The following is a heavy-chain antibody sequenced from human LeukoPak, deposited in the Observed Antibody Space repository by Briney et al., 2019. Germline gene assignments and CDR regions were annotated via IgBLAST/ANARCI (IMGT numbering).Heavy chain of an antibody. CDR3: ARDNRTVAGISIYGMDV. Sequence: SQTLSLTCAISGDSVSSNSAAWNWIRQSPLRGLEWLGRTYYRSKWYNDYAVSVKSRITINPDTSKNQFSLQLNSVTPEDTAVYYCARDNRTVAGISIYGMDVWGQGTTVTVSS. CDR1: GDSVSSNSAA. V-gene: IGHV6-1*01. CDR2: TYYRSKWYN. J-gene: IGHJ6*02. D-gene: IGHD6-19*01.